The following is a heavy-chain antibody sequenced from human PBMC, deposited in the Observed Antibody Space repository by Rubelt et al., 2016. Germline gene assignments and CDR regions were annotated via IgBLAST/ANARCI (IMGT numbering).Heavy chain of an antibody. CDR3: AKVTAVVVALTYGMDV. J-gene: IGHJ6*02. D-gene: IGHD2-15*01. Sequence: DSVKGRFSVSRDNSESRLYLQMNSLRPEDTAVYYCAKVTAVVVALTYGMDVWGQGTTVTVSS. V-gene: IGHV3-30*02.